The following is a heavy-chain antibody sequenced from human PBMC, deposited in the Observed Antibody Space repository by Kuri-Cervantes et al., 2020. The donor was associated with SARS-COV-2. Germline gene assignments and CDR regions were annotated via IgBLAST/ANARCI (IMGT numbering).Heavy chain of an antibody. D-gene: IGHD1-26*01. V-gene: IGHV3-23*01. CDR2: ISGSGGST. CDR3: ARGWELLDY. Sequence: GESLKISCAASGFTFSSYAMSWVRQAPGKGLEWVSAISGSGGSTYYADSVKGRFTISRDNSKNTLYLQMNSLRAEDTAVYYWARGWELLDYWGQGTLVTVSS. J-gene: IGHJ4*02. CDR1: GFTFSSYA.